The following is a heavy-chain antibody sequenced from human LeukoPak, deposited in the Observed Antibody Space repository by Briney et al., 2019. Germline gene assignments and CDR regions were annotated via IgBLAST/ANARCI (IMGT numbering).Heavy chain of an antibody. D-gene: IGHD1-26*01. CDR1: GFTFGFTFKNYA. J-gene: IGHJ3*02. CDR3: AREGVGGFNDAFDI. V-gene: IGHV3-23*01. Sequence: GGSLRLSCAAAGFTFGFTFKNYAMNWVRQAPGKGLEGVATINESGGSTYYPDSVKGRFTISRDNSKNTLYLQMNSLRVEDTAVYYCAREGVGGFNDAFDIWGQGTMVTVSS. CDR2: INESGGST.